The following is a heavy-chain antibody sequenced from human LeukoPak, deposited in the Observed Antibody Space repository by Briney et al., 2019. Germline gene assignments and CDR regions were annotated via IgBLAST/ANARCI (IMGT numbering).Heavy chain of an antibody. V-gene: IGHV4-38-2*01. Sequence: PSETLSLTCAVSGSSISNTYYWGWIRQPPGKELEWIGSIYNSGSTHYNPSLKSRVTISVATSKNQFSLKLSSVTASDTAVYSCARNSSGNYFDYWGQGTLVTVSS. D-gene: IGHD1-26*01. J-gene: IGHJ4*02. CDR1: GSSISNTYY. CDR3: ARNSSGNYFDY. CDR2: IYNSGST.